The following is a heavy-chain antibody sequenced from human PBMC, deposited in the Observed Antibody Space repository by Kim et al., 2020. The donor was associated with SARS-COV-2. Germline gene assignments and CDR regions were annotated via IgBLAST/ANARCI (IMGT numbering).Heavy chain of an antibody. CDR2: IYYMGTT. CDR3: ARGGAQYRVFDL. Sequence: CSWIRRCPVKRQKSNGHIYYMGTTNYNPYPRSRVTIALGTSKNQCSLNQRSATAADTAVYYGARGGAQYRVFDLWGQGTLVTVSS. V-gene: IGHV4-59*08. D-gene: IGHD2-2*01. J-gene: IGHJ5*02.